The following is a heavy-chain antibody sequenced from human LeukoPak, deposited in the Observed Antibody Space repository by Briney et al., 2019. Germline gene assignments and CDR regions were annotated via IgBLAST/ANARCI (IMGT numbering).Heavy chain of an antibody. D-gene: IGHD6-19*01. V-gene: IGHV1-18*01. J-gene: IGHJ4*02. CDR2: ISGSSSNT. Sequence: GASVKVSCKAYGYTFMSHGISWVRQAPGQGLEWMGWISGSSSNTNYAQKLQGRVTMTTDTSTSTAYMELRSLRSDDTAVYYCARTQWLAYFDYWGQGTLVTVSS. CDR3: ARTQWLAYFDY. CDR1: GYTFMSHG.